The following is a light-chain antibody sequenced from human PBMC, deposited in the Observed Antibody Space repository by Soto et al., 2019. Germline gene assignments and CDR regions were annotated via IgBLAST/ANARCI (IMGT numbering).Light chain of an antibody. V-gene: IGKV3-20*01. Sequence: ETVLTQSPGTLSLSPGERATLSCRASQSVSSSYLGWYQQKPGQAPRLLIYGASSRATVIPDRFSGSGSGTDFTLTISRLEPEDFAVYYCQRYGSSPLYAFGQGTKLEIK. CDR3: QRYGSSPLYA. J-gene: IGKJ2*01. CDR1: QSVSSSY. CDR2: GAS.